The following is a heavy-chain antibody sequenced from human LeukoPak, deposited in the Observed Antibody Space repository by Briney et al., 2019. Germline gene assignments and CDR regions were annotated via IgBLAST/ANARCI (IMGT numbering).Heavy chain of an antibody. Sequence: SETLSLTCAVYGGSFSGYYWSWIRQPPGKGLEWIGEINHSGSTNYNPSLKSRVTISVDTSKNQFSLKLSSVTAADTAVYYCARGYYDSSGYLDYWGQGTLVTVSS. J-gene: IGHJ4*02. CDR2: INHSGST. D-gene: IGHD3-22*01. CDR3: ARGYYDSSGYLDY. V-gene: IGHV4-34*01. CDR1: GGSFSGYY.